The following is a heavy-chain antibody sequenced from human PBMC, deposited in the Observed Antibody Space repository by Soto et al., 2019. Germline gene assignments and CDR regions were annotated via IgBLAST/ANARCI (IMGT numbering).Heavy chain of an antibody. CDR1: GFSLTTNRVG. J-gene: IGHJ5*02. CDR2: IYWDDDK. Sequence: SGPTLVNPTQTLTLTCTFSGFSLTTNRVGVGWIRQPPGKTLEWLALIYWDDDKRYSPSLESRLTITKDATKNQVVLTMTNMDPVDTATYYCVHRVTGVWFGPWGQGILVTVSS. D-gene: IGHD2-21*02. CDR3: VHRVTGVWFGP. V-gene: IGHV2-5*02.